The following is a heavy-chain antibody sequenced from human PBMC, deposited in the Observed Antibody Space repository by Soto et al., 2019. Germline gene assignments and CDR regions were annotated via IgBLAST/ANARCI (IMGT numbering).Heavy chain of an antibody. CDR2: MIPIFGTA. CDR1: GYTFTSYD. V-gene: IGHV1-69*13. Sequence: SSVKGSCKGSGYTFTSYDVNWVRQTNGQGLEWMGGMIPIFGTANYAQKFQGRVTITADESTSTAYMELSSLRSEDTAVYYCARSEYYYDSSGYSRAFDIWGQGTMVTVSS. J-gene: IGHJ3*02. CDR3: ARSEYYYDSSGYSRAFDI. D-gene: IGHD3-22*01.